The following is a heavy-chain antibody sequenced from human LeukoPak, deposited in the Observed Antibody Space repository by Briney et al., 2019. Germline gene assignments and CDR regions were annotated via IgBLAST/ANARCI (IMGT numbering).Heavy chain of an antibody. J-gene: IGHJ5*02. D-gene: IGHD6-13*01. CDR1: GYSISSGYY. CDR2: IYHSGST. V-gene: IGHV4-38-2*02. CDR3: ARIYSSSWFLNWFDP. Sequence: SETLSLTCTVSGYSISSGYYWGWIRQPPGKGLEWIGSIYHSGSTYYNPSLKSRVTISVDTSKNQFSLKLSSVTAADTAVYYCARIYSSSWFLNWFDPWGQGTLVTVSS.